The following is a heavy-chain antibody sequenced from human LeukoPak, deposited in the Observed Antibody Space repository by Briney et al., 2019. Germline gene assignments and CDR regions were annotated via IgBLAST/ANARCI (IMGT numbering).Heavy chain of an antibody. Sequence: SETLSLTCAVYGGSFSGYYWSWIRQPPGKGLEWIGEINHSGSTNYNPSLKSRVTISVDTSKNQFSLKLSSVTAADTAVYYCASIMVQGVIQVYWGQGTLVTVSS. CDR2: INHSGST. CDR1: GGSFSGYY. D-gene: IGHD3-10*01. V-gene: IGHV4-34*01. J-gene: IGHJ4*02. CDR3: ASIMVQGVIQVY.